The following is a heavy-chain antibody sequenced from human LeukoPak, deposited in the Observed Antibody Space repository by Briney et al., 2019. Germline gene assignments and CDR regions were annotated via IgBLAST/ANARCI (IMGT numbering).Heavy chain of an antibody. CDR3: ARALMALVRGVPRTTWFDP. Sequence: SETLSLTCGVFGGSFSGYYWTWVRQAPGKGLEWIGEISESGTTNYNASLNNRVTLSVDTSKNQFSLKMTSLTAADTGVFYCARALMALVRGVPRTTWFDPWGQGTLVTVSS. J-gene: IGHJ5*02. D-gene: IGHD3-10*01. CDR2: ISESGTT. CDR1: GGSFSGYY. V-gene: IGHV4-34*01.